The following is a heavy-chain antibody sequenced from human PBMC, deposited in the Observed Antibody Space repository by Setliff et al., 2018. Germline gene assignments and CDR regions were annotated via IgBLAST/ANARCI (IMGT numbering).Heavy chain of an antibody. V-gene: IGHV3-23*03. CDR1: GFIFNTYA. CDR3: VRESPGVAAAGGRWFDP. D-gene: IGHD6-25*01. J-gene: IGHJ5*02. Sequence: GGSLRLSCVASGFIFNTYAMSWVRQAPGTGLEWVSIIYNGGSTYYADSVKGRFTISRDDSKNMVFLQMDNLRADDTAIYYCVRESPGVAAAGGRWFDPWGQGTQVTVSS. CDR2: IIYNGGST.